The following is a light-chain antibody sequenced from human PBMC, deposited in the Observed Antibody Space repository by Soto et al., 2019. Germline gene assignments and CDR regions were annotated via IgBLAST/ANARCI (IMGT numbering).Light chain of an antibody. J-gene: IGKJ1*01. CDR3: QQYGSSPWT. CDR1: QSVSSD. CDR2: GAS. Sequence: EIVMTQSPATLSVSPGEIAILFFSASQSVSSDLAWYQQKPGQAPRLLILGASSRATGIPDRFSGSGSGTDFTLTINRLEPEDFAVYYCQQYGSSPWTFGQGTKVDIK. V-gene: IGKV3-20*01.